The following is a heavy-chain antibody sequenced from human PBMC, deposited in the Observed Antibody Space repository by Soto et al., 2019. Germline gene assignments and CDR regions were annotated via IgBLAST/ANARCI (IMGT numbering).Heavy chain of an antibody. V-gene: IGHV3-11*01. CDR1: GFTFSDFY. Sequence: GGSLRLSCAASGFTFSDFYMTWIRQAPGKGLEWVSYISSSGNTISYADSVKGRFTISRDNANNSVYLQINSLRADDTAMYYCARAAGWLDPWGQGTLVTVSS. CDR3: ARAAGWLDP. CDR2: ISSSGNTI. J-gene: IGHJ5*02.